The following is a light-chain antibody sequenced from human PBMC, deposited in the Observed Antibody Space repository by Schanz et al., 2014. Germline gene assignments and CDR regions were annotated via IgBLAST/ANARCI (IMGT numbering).Light chain of an antibody. J-gene: IGLJ2*01. CDR3: SSYTTTTTLVV. Sequence: QSVLTQPPSVSGAPGQRVTISCTGSSSNIGAGYDVHWYQQLPGTAPKLLIYGNSNRPSGVPDRFSGSKSGTSASLAISGLRSEDEADYYCSSYTTTTTLVVFGGGTKLTVL. CDR2: GNS. V-gene: IGLV1-40*01. CDR1: SSNIGAGYD.